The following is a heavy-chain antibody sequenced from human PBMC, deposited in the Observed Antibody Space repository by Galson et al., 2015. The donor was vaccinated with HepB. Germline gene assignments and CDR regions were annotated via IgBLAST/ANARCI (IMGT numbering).Heavy chain of an antibody. CDR3: AKDVSGNSGA. CDR2: IQYDESSK. Sequence: SLRLSCAASGFTFSRYDMHWVRQAPGKGLEWVSFIQYDESSKTYADSVKGRFTISRDNSKNTLFLQMNSLRAEDTALYYCAKDVSGNSGAWGQGTLVTVSS. V-gene: IGHV3-30*02. CDR1: GFTFSRYD. D-gene: IGHD4-23*01. J-gene: IGHJ5*02.